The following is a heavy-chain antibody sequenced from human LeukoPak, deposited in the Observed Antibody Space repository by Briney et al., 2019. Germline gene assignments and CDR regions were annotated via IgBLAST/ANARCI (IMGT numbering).Heavy chain of an antibody. J-gene: IGHJ4*02. D-gene: IGHD6-6*01. CDR1: GFTFSDYY. CDR3: ARTPSIAGTHHLEAPLPPKYFDY. V-gene: IGHV3-11*06. Sequence: GGSLRLSCAASGFTFSDYYMSWIRQAPGKGLEWVSYISSSSSYTNYADSVKGRFTISRDNAKNSLYLQMNSLRAEDTAVYYCARTPSIAGTHHLEAPLPPKYFDYWGQGTLVTVSS. CDR2: ISSSSSYT.